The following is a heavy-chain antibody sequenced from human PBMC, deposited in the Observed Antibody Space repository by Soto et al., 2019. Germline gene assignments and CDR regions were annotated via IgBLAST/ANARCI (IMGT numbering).Heavy chain of an antibody. CDR1: GYTFTGYY. CDR3: ARDLGKTHYYGSDV. CDR2: INPNSGGT. J-gene: IGHJ6*02. V-gene: IGHV1-2*04. Sequence: GASVKVSCKASGYTFTGYYIHWVRQAPGQGLEWMGWINPNSGGTNYAQKFQGWVTLTRDTSISTAYLELSRLRSDDTAVYYCARDLGKTHYYGSDVWGQGTTVTVSS.